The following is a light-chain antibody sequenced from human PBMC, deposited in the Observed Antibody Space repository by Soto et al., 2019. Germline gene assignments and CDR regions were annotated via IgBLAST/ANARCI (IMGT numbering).Light chain of an antibody. CDR2: AAS. J-gene: IGKJ2*01. CDR3: QQSYRTPYT. CDR1: QSISSY. Sequence: DIQMTQSPSSLSASVGDRVTITCRASQSISSYLNWYQQKPGKAPKLLIYAASSLQSGVQSRFSGSGSGTDFNLTISSLQPEDFATYYCQQSYRTPYTFGQGTKLDIK. V-gene: IGKV1-39*01.